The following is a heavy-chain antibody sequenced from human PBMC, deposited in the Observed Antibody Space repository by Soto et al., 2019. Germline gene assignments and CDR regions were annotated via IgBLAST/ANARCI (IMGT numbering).Heavy chain of an antibody. CDR2: IYYSGST. Sequence: QVQLQESGPGLVKPSETLSLTCTVSGGSISSYYWSWIRQPPGKGLEWIGYIYYSGSTNYNPSLKSRVTISVDTSKNQFSLKLSSVTAADTAVYYCARDRGTAMGYYYGMDVWGQGTTVTVSS. D-gene: IGHD5-18*01. J-gene: IGHJ6*02. CDR3: ARDRGTAMGYYYGMDV. V-gene: IGHV4-59*01. CDR1: GGSISSYY.